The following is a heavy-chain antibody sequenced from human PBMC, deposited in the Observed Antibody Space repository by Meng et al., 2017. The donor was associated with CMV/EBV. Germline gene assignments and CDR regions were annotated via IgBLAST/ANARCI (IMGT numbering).Heavy chain of an antibody. D-gene: IGHD2-2*01. V-gene: IGHV4-39*07. Sequence: GSLRLSCTVSGGSISSSSYYWGWIRQPPGKGLEWIGEINHSGSTNYNPSLKSRVTISVDTSKNQFSLKLSSVTAADTAVYYCARRPLYIVVVPAARNWFDPWGQGTLVTVSS. CDR3: ARRPLYIVVVPAARNWFDP. CDR1: GGSISSSSYY. CDR2: INHSGST. J-gene: IGHJ5*02.